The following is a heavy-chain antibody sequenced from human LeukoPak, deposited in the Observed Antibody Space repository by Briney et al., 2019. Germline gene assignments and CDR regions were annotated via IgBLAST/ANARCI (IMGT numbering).Heavy chain of an antibody. D-gene: IGHD3-10*01. V-gene: IGHV3-30*03. CDR3: ARDLEYYGSGSSFDY. J-gene: IGHJ4*02. Sequence: GGSLRLSCAASGFTFSGYSMNWVRQAPGKGLEWVAVISYDGSNKYYADSVKGRFTISRDNSKNTLYLQMNSLRAEDTAVYYCARDLEYYGSGSSFDYWGQGTLVTVSS. CDR1: GFTFSGYS. CDR2: ISYDGSNK.